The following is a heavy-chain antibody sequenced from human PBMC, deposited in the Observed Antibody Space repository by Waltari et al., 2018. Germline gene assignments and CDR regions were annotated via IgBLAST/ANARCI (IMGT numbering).Heavy chain of an antibody. Sequence: QVQLVQSGAEVKKPGASVKVSCKASGYTFTSYGISWVRQAPGQGLEWMGWVSDDNGNTNYAQKLQGRVTMTTDTSTSTAYMELRSLRSDDTAVYYCARDEGTYNYYYYYGMDVWGQGTTVTVSS. J-gene: IGHJ6*02. CDR2: VSDDNGNT. CDR1: GYTFTSYG. CDR3: ARDEGTYNYYYYYGMDV. D-gene: IGHD1-1*01. V-gene: IGHV1-18*01.